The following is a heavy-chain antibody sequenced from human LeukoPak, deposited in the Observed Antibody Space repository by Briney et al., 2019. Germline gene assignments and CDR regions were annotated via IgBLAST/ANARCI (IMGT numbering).Heavy chain of an antibody. D-gene: IGHD2-21*02. Sequence: LSLTCTVSGGSISSGSYYWSWIRQPAGKGLEWIGRIYTSGNTNYNPSLKSRVTISVDTSKNQFSLKLSSVTAADMAVYYCARGAGGDPFDYWGQGTLVTVSS. V-gene: IGHV4-61*02. CDR2: IYTSGNT. J-gene: IGHJ4*02. CDR1: GGSISSGSYY. CDR3: ARGAGGDPFDY.